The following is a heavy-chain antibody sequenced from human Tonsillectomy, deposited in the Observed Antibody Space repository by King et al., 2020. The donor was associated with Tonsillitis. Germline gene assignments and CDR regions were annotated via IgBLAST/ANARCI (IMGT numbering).Heavy chain of an antibody. J-gene: IGHJ6*02. Sequence: VQLVESGGGLVQPGRSLRLSCAASGFTFDDYAMHWVRQAPGKGLEWVSGISLNSGSIGYADSVKGRFTISRDNAKNSLYLQMNSLRAEDTALYYCAKVDYYYGMDVWGQGTTVTVSS. V-gene: IGHV3-9*01. CDR1: GFTFDDYA. CDR3: AKVDYYYGMDV. CDR2: ISLNSGSI.